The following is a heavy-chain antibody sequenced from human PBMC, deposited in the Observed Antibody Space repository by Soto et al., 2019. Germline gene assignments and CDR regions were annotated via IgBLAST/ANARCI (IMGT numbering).Heavy chain of an antibody. CDR2: INHTGGT. CDR1: GGSVNGYH. Sequence: SETLSLTCAVYGGSVNGYHWNWIRQPPGKGLEWIGEINHTGGTHYNPSLKSRVTMSVDTSKNQFSLRLSSVTAADTAIYYCATRITVFGLLIPPFDPWGQGTQVTVSS. CDR3: ATRITVFGLLIPPFDP. J-gene: IGHJ5*02. D-gene: IGHD3-3*01. V-gene: IGHV4-34*01.